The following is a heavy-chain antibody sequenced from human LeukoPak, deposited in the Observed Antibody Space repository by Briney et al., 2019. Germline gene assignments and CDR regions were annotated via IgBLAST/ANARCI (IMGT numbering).Heavy chain of an antibody. CDR2: ISSSSNYI. D-gene: IGHD3-10*01. V-gene: IGHV3-21*04. CDR1: ALPSSSYN. J-gene: IGHJ4*02. CDR3: AKDIRPIHYGPTDFDY. Sequence: GGSLTLSCAASALPSSSYNMDWVRQAPGKGREWVSFISSSSNYIYYTDSVKGRLTISRDNAKNSLFLQMSSLRAEDTALYYCAKDIRPIHYGPTDFDYWGQGALVTVST.